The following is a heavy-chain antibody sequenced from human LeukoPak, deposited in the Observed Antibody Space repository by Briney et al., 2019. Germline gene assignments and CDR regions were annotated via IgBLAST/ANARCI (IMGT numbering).Heavy chain of an antibody. D-gene: IGHD3-22*01. CDR3: ARAPFYYDSSGYPYFDG. CDR1: GFTFSSYA. CDR2: ISGSGGST. Sequence: GGSLRLSCAASGFTFSSYAMSWVRQAPGKGLEWVSAISGSGGSTYYADSVKGRFTISRDNSKNTLYLQMNSLRAEDTALYYCARAPFYYDSSGYPYFDGWGQGTLVTVSS. J-gene: IGHJ4*02. V-gene: IGHV3-23*01.